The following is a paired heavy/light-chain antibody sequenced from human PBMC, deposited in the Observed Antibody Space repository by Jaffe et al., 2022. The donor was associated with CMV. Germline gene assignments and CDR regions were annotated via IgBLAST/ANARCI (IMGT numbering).Light chain of an antibody. CDR1: SGDVGTYNL. V-gene: IGLV2-23*02. CDR2: DVS. J-gene: IGLJ2*01. CDR3: SSYAGSSTSVL. Sequence: QSALTQPASVSGSPGQSITISCTGTSGDVGTYNLVSWYQQYPGKAPKLIIYDVSQRPSGVSNRFSGSKSGNTASLTISGLQAEDEADYFCSSYAGSSTSVLFGGGTKLSVL.
Heavy chain of an antibody. Sequence: QITLKESGPTLVKPTQTLTLTCTFSGFSLSSSGVGVGWIRQPPGKALECLAVIYGNDDKRYSPSPRNRLTVTKDTSKNQVVLTMTNMAPVDTATYYCSHSPRGYFAWSTTEYFDYWGQGIPVTVSS. D-gene: IGHD3-9*01. J-gene: IGHJ4*02. CDR2: IYGNDDK. CDR3: SHSPRGYFAWSTTEYFDY. V-gene: IGHV2-5*01. CDR1: GFSLSSSGVG.